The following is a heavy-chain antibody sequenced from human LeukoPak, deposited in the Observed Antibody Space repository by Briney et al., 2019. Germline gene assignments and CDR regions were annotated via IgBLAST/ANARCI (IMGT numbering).Heavy chain of an antibody. D-gene: IGHD5-18*01. Sequence: SVKVSCKASGGTFSSYAISWVRQAPGQGLGWMGGIIPIFGTANYAQKFQGRVTITAGKSTSTAYMELSSLRSEDTAVYYCARGIVDTAMEIDYWGQGTLVTVSS. CDR3: ARGIVDTAMEIDY. CDR1: GGTFSSYA. CDR2: IIPIFGTA. J-gene: IGHJ4*02. V-gene: IGHV1-69*06.